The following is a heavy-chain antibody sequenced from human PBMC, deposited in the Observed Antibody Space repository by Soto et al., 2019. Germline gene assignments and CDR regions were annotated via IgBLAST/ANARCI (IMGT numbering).Heavy chain of an antibody. D-gene: IGHD3-3*01. V-gene: IGHV3-23*01. CDR3: AIRIFGVEY. Sequence: EVQLLESGGGLVQPGGSLRLSCAASGFTFSAYAMSWVRQAPGKGLGWVSAISGTSPSTYYADSVQGRFTIYRDSSRKTLFLQMNTLRAEDTAVYFCAIRIFGVEYWGQGTQVTVSS. J-gene: IGHJ4*02. CDR1: GFTFSAYA. CDR2: ISGTSPST.